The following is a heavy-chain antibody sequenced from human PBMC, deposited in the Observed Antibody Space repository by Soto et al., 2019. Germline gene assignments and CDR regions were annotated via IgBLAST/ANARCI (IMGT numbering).Heavy chain of an antibody. CDR2: ISGSGGST. J-gene: IGHJ6*02. Sequence: PGGSLRLSCAASGFTFSSYAMSWVRQAPGKGLEWVSAISGSGGSTYYADSVKGRFTISRDNSKNTLYLQMNSLRAEDTAVYYCANRPGKFRSPMDVWGQGTTVTVSS. V-gene: IGHV3-23*01. CDR1: GFTFSSYA. D-gene: IGHD2-15*01. CDR3: ANRPGKFRSPMDV.